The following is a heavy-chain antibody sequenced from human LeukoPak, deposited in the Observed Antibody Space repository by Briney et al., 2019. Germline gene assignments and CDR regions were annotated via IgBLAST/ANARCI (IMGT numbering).Heavy chain of an antibody. J-gene: IGHJ3*02. Sequence: GSLRLSCAASGFTLSSYAMSWVRQAPGKGLEWVSSISGDGGATSIYYVDSVKGRFTISRDNAKNSLYLQMNSLRAEDTALYYCAKDISSGHGSGSRREAFDIWGQGTMVTVSS. D-gene: IGHD3-10*01. CDR1: GFTLSSYA. CDR2: ISGDGGATSI. CDR3: AKDISSGHGSGSRREAFDI. V-gene: IGHV3-23*01.